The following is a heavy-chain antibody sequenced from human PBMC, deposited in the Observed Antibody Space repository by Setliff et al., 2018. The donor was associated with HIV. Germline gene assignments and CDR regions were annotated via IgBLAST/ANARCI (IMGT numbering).Heavy chain of an antibody. CDR3: ARVGHSSSYHYYGMDV. Sequence: SVKVSCKTSGGTFSSYGISWVRQAPGQGLEWMGGIIPMFGTGFYAQKFQGRVTITTDEFRSTAYMELSSLSSEDTAVFYCARVGHSSSYHYYGMDVWGQGTTVTVSS. CDR1: GGTFSSYG. CDR2: IIPMFGTG. D-gene: IGHD6-13*01. J-gene: IGHJ6*02. V-gene: IGHV1-69*05.